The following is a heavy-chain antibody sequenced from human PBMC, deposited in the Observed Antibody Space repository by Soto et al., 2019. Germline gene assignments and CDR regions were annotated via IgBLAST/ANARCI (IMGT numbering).Heavy chain of an antibody. J-gene: IGHJ4*02. V-gene: IGHV4-31*03. D-gene: IGHD1-26*01. CDR2: IYYSGST. CDR1: GCSISSGGYY. CDR3: ARHPGATHFDY. Sequence: PSETLSLTCTVSGCSISSGGYYWSWIRQHPGKGLEWIGYIYYSGSTYYNPSLKSRVTISVDTSKNQFSLKLSSVTAADTAVYYCARHPGATHFDYWGQGALVTVSS.